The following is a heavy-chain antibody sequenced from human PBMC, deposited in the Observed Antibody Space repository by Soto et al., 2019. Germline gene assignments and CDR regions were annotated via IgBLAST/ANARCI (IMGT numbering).Heavy chain of an antibody. Sequence: SETLSLTCPFSGFSISSYHWSWIRQSPGKGLEWIGYISDSGSSNYNPSLKSRVTISVGTSKNQISLKVGSVTAADTAVYYCARSLYYYDSTGRFDYWGQGALVTVSS. V-gene: IGHV4-59*08. CDR1: GFSISSYH. CDR3: ARSLYYYDSTGRFDY. CDR2: ISDSGSS. J-gene: IGHJ4*02. D-gene: IGHD3-22*01.